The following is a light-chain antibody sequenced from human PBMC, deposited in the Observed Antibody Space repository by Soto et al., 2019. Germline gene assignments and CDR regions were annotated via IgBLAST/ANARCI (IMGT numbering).Light chain of an antibody. V-gene: IGLV1-40*01. CDR2: GNN. CDR1: SSNIGAGYD. J-gene: IGLJ2*01. CDR3: QRYDSTRRGFV. Sequence: QSVLTQPPSVSGAPGQRVTISCTGSSSNIGAGYDVHWYQQLPGTAPKLLMYGNNIRPSGVPDRCSDSKSGTSASLGITGRLQEEEDADFCQRYDSTRRGFVFGGGTKLTVL.